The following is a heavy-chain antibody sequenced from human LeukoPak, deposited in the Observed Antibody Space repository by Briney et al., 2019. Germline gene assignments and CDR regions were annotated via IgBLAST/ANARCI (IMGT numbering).Heavy chain of an antibody. J-gene: IGHJ4*02. CDR3: ARSRGSSGYYRGFDY. V-gene: IGHV3-11*03. D-gene: IGHD3-22*01. CDR1: GFTFSDYH. CDR2: ISSTSSFT. Sequence: GGSLRLSCAASGFTFSDYHMSWIRQAPGKGLEWISYISSTSSFTNYADSVKGRFTISRDNAKNSLYLSMNSLRAEDTAVYYCARSRGSSGYYRGFDYWGQGTLVTVSS.